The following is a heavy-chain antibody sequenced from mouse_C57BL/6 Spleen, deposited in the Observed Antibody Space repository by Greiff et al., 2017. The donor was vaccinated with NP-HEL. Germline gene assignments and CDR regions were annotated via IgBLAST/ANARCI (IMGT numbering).Heavy chain of an antibody. CDR2: ISSGSSTI. CDR3: ASDSYYYGSSPYYFDY. Sequence: EVKLVESGGGLVKPGGSLKLSCAASGFTFSDYGMHWVRQAPEKGLEWVAYISSGSSTIYYADTVKGRFTISRDNAKNTLFLQMTSLRSEDTAMYYCASDSYYYGSSPYYFDYWGQGTTLTVSS. CDR1: GFTFSDYG. J-gene: IGHJ2*01. D-gene: IGHD1-1*01. V-gene: IGHV5-17*01.